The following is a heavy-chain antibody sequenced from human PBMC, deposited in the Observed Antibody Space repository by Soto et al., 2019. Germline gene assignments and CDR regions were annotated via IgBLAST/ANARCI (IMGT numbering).Heavy chain of an antibody. J-gene: IGHJ4*02. CDR2: IIPIFGTA. Sequence: QVQLVQSGAEVKKPGSSVKVSCKASGGTFSSYAISWVRQAPGQGLEWMGGIIPIFGTANYAQKFQGRVTITADESTSTAYMERSSLRSEDTAGYYWATLGGAGGYSDGYRVGDFDYWGQGTLVTVSS. V-gene: IGHV1-69*01. CDR3: ATLGGAGGYSDGYRVGDFDY. CDR1: GGTFSSYA. D-gene: IGHD5-18*01.